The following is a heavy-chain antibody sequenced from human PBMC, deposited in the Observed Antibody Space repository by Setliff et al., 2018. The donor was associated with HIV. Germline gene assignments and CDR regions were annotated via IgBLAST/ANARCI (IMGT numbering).Heavy chain of an antibody. V-gene: IGHV4-4*02. CDR1: GGSISSNW. J-gene: IGHJ3*02. CDR2: IYHSGST. CDR3: ARDIYDTSGYYYAFDI. D-gene: IGHD3-22*01. Sequence: SSETLSLTCAVSGGSISSNWWSWVRQSPGKGLEWIGEIYHSGSTHYNPSLQSRVTISIDTSKNQFSLKLSSVTAADTAVYYCARDIYDTSGYYYAFDIWGQGTMVTVSS.